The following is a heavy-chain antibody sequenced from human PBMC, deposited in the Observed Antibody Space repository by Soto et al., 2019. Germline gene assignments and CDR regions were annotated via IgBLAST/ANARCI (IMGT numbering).Heavy chain of an antibody. D-gene: IGHD3-16*01. CDR2: INHSGST. CDR1: GGSFSGYY. Sequence: SETLSLTCAVYGGSFSGYYWSWIRQPPGKGLEWIGEINHSGSTNYNPSLKSRVTISVDTSKNQFSLKLSSVTAADTAVYYCARETHLGESEPFQHWGQGTLVTVSS. CDR3: ARETHLGESEPFQH. J-gene: IGHJ1*01. V-gene: IGHV4-34*01.